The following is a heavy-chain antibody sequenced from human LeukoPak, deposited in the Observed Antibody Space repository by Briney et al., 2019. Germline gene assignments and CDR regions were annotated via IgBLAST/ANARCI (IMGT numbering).Heavy chain of an antibody. CDR2: INPNSGGT. CDR3: ARAQGAIVVVPAAIGLDY. Sequence: ASVKVSCKASGYTFTGYYMHWVRQAPGQGLEWMGWINPNSGGTNYAQKFQGRVTMTRDTSISTAYMELSRLRPDDTAVYYCARAQGAIVVVPAAIGLDYWGQGTLVTVSS. V-gene: IGHV1-2*02. J-gene: IGHJ4*02. D-gene: IGHD2-2*02. CDR1: GYTFTGYY.